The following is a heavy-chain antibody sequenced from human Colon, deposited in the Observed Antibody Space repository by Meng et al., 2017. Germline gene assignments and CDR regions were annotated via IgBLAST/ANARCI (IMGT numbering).Heavy chain of an antibody. Sequence: QAPLQASGPGLVTPSDALSLTFYVSSGSVSIASYYWSWIRQPSGKGLEWIGLIHYSGSRNYNPSLKSRVTMSVDTSKNQVSLRLTSVTAADTAVYYCARFYGSGTFEVHDYWGQGTLVTVSS. CDR3: ARFYGSGTFEVHDY. V-gene: IGHV4-61*01. J-gene: IGHJ4*02. CDR1: SGSVSIASYY. D-gene: IGHD3-10*01. CDR2: IHYSGSR.